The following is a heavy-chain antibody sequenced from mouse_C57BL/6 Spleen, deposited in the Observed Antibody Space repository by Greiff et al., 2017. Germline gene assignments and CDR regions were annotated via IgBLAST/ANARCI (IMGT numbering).Heavy chain of an antibody. CDR3: TRRGNYVLYYFDY. CDR1: GYTFTNYE. J-gene: IGHJ2*01. D-gene: IGHD2-1*01. CDR2: IDPETGGT. V-gene: IGHV1-15*01. Sequence: VQLQQSGAELVRPGASVTLSCKASGYTFTNYEMHWVKQTPVHGLEWIGAIDPETGGTAYNQKFKGQAILTADKSSSTAYMELRSLTSEDSAVXYCTRRGNYVLYYFDYWGQGTTLTVSS.